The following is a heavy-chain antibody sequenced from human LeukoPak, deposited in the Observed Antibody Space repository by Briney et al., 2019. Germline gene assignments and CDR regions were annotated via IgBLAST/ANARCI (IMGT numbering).Heavy chain of an antibody. D-gene: IGHD3-10*01. CDR2: ISGSEGST. J-gene: IGHJ4*02. Sequence: GGSLRLSCAASGFTFSTYAMTWVRQAPGKGLEWVSTISGSEGSTYYADSVKGRFTISRDNSKNTLYLQMNSLRAEDTAVYYCALSPRRYGSASDGGYWGQGTLVTVSS. CDR3: ALSPRRYGSASDGGY. V-gene: IGHV3-23*01. CDR1: GFTFSTYA.